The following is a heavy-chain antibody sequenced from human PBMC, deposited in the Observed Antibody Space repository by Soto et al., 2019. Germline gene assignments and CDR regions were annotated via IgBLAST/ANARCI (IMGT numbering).Heavy chain of an antibody. V-gene: IGHV4-31*11. CDR1: GGSISSGGYY. Sequence: SETLSLTCAVSGGSISSGGYYWSWIRQHPGKGLEWIGYIYYSGSTYYNPSLKSRVTISVDRSKNQFSLKLSSVTAADTAVYYCARQLYYYDSSGSPFDPWGQGTLVTVSS. CDR2: IYYSGST. J-gene: IGHJ5*02. CDR3: ARQLYYYDSSGSPFDP. D-gene: IGHD3-22*01.